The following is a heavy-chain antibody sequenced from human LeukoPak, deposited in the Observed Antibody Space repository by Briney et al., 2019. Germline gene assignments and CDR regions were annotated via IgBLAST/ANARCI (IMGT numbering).Heavy chain of an antibody. CDR1: GYTFTGYY. CDR3: ARESLPRSGSYPYYYYYYMDV. V-gene: IGHV1-2*02. Sequence: ASVKVSCKASGYTFTGYYIHWVRQAPGQGLGWMGWINPDSGDTSYAQKFQGRVTMTRDTSISTAYMELSRLRSDDTAVYYCARESLPRSGSYPYYYYYYMDVWGKGTTVTVSS. D-gene: IGHD1-26*01. CDR2: INPDSGDT. J-gene: IGHJ6*03.